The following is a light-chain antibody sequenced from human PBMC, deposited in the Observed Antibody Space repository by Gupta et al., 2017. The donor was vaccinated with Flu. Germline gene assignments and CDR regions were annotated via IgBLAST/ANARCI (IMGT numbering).Light chain of an antibody. V-gene: IGKV2-28*01. J-gene: IGKJ4*01. CDR2: LGS. CDR1: QSLLHTNGYNY. CDR3: RQALQTPFT. Sequence: DIVLTQSPLSLPVTPGEPASISCRSSQSLLHTNGYNYLDWYLQKPGQSPHLLIYLGSNRASGVPDRFSGSGSGTDFTLKISRVEAEDVGVYYCRQALQTPFTFGGGTKVEIK.